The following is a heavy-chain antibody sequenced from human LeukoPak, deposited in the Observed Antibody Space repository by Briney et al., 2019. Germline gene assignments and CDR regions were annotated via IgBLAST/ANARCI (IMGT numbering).Heavy chain of an antibody. V-gene: IGHV4-39*01. Sequence: SETLSLTCTVSGGSISSSSYYWGWIRQPPGKGLEWIGSIYYSGSTYYNPSLKSRVTISVDTSKNQFSLKLSSVTAADTAVYYCARGGYGYPPDYWGQGTLVTVSS. CDR2: IYYSGST. CDR3: ARGGYGYPPDY. CDR1: GGSISSSSYY. J-gene: IGHJ4*02. D-gene: IGHD5-18*01.